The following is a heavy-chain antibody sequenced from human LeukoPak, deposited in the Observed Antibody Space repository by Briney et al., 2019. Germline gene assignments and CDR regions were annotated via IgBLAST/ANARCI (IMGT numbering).Heavy chain of an antibody. CDR2: IWYDGSNK. CDR3: AKDFHSYSGSPYYFDY. V-gene: IGHV3-33*06. J-gene: IGHJ4*02. D-gene: IGHD6-13*01. Sequence: GGSLRLSCAASGFTFSSYGMHWVRQAPGKGLEWVAVIWYDGSNKYYADSVKGRFTISRDNSKNTLYLQMNSLRAEDTAVYYCAKDFHSYSGSPYYFDYWGQGTLVTVSS. CDR1: GFTFSSYG.